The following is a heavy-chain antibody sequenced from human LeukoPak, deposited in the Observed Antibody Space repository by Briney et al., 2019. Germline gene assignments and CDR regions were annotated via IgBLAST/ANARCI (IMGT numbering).Heavy chain of an antibody. Sequence: GGSLRLSCATSGFTFSSYAMHWVRQAPGEGLEWVAVISYDGSTKYYADSVKGRFTISRDNSKNTLYLQMNSLRAEDTAVYYCARDPNQLYYFDYWGQGTLVTVSS. V-gene: IGHV3-30-3*01. J-gene: IGHJ4*02. CDR2: ISYDGSTK. D-gene: IGHD5-24*01. CDR1: GFTFSSYA. CDR3: ARDPNQLYYFDY.